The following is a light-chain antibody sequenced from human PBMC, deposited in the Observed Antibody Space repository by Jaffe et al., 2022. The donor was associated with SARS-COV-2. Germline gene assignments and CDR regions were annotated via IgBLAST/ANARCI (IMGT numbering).Light chain of an antibody. CDR3: ATWDDSLNAVV. Sequence: QSVLTQPPSASATPGQRVAISCSGSDSNIGNNPVNWYQQLPGAAPKLLMYSNNLRPSGVPDRISGSKSGALVSLAISGLQSEDEADYYCATWDDSLNAVVFGGGTKVTVL. J-gene: IGLJ2*01. CDR2: SNN. CDR1: DSNIGNNP. V-gene: IGLV1-44*01.